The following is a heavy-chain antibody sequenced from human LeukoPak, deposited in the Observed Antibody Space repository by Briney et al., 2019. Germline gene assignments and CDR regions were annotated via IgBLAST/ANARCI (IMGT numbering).Heavy chain of an antibody. J-gene: IGHJ3*02. CDR3: AREVGTPQAFDI. CDR1: GSTFSHYS. D-gene: IGHD1-26*01. CDR2: IRFTGSYI. Sequence: GGSLRLSCVASGSTFSHYSMNWVRQAPGKGLEWVSSIRFTGSYIYYADSVKGRFTISRDDAKNLLSLQMISLRAEDTAVYYCAREVGTPQAFDIWGQGTMVTVSS. V-gene: IGHV3-21*01.